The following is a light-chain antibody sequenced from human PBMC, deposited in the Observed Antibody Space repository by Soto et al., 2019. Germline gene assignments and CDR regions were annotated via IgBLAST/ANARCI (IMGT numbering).Light chain of an antibody. V-gene: IGLV2-8*01. J-gene: IGLJ1*01. CDR3: SSFGGSNNV. CDR2: EVT. CDR1: SCDVGGYNY. Sequence: QSALTQPPSASGSLGQSVTISCTGTSCDVGGYNYVSWYQQHPGKAPKLMVYEVTKRPSGVPDRFSGSKSGNTASLTVSGLQAEDEADYYCSSFGGSNNVFGNGTKLTVL.